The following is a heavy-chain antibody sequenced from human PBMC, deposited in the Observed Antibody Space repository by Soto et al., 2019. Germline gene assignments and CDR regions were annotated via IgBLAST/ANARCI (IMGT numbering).Heavy chain of an antibody. CDR3: AKDVLGACSGGSCYRGPSIYYYYYGMDV. J-gene: IGHJ6*02. CDR1: GFTFSSYG. V-gene: IGHV3-30*18. CDR2: ISYDGSNK. Sequence: GGSLRLSCAASGFTFSSYGMHWVRQAPGKGLEWVAVISYDGSNKYYADSVKGRFTISRDNSKNTLYLQMNSLRAEDTAVYYCAKDVLGACSGGSCYRGPSIYYYYYGMDVWGQGTTVTVSS. D-gene: IGHD2-15*01.